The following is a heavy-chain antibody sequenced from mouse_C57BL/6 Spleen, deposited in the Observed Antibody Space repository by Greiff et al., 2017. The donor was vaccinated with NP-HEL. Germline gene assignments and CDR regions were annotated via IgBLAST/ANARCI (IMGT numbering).Heavy chain of an antibody. CDR1: GFTFSNYW. CDR3: TELYYYGSSSRFAY. V-gene: IGHV6-3*01. CDR2: IRLKSDNYAT. D-gene: IGHD1-1*01. Sequence: EVKLVESGGGLVQPGGSMKLSCVASGFTFSNYWMNWVRQSPEKGLEWVAQIRLKSDNYATHYAESVKGRFTISRDDSKSSVYLQMNNLRAEDTGIYYCTELYYYGSSSRFAYWGQGTLVTVSA. J-gene: IGHJ3*01.